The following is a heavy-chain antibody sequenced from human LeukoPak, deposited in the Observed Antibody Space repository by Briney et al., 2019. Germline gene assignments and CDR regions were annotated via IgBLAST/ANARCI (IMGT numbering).Heavy chain of an antibody. V-gene: IGHV4-39*07. CDR2: IYYSGST. Sequence: SETLSLTCTVSGGSISSSSYYWGWIRQPPGKGLEWIGSIYYSGSTYYNPSLKSRVTISLDTSRNQFSLKLSSVTAADTAVYYCARGRGDYVWGSYRRYYFDYWGQGTLVTVSS. J-gene: IGHJ4*02. D-gene: IGHD3-16*01. CDR1: GGSISSSSYY. CDR3: ARGRGDYVWGSYRRYYFDY.